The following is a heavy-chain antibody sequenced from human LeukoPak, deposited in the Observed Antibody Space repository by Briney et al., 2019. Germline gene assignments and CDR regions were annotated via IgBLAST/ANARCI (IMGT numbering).Heavy chain of an antibody. CDR1: GYTFTSYY. V-gene: IGHV1-46*01. Sequence: ASVKVSCKASGYTFTSYYIHWVRQAPGQGLEWMGIINPSVGSTSYAQKFQGRVTMTRDTSTSTVYMDLSSLRPEDTAVYYCARLPPDGIAVAGAFDYWGQGTPVTVSS. J-gene: IGHJ4*02. D-gene: IGHD6-19*01. CDR3: ARLPPDGIAVAGAFDY. CDR2: INPSVGST.